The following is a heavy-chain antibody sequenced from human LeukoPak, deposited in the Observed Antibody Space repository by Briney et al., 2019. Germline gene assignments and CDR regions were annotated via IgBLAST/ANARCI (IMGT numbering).Heavy chain of an antibody. D-gene: IGHD2-2*01. Sequence: PSETLSLTCAVYGGSFSGYYWSWIRQPPGKGLEWIGEINHSGGTNYNPSLKSRVTISVDTSKNQFSLKLSSVTAADTAVYYCARVRVYCSSTSCYGSYYYYYYMDVWGKGTTVTDSS. J-gene: IGHJ6*03. CDR3: ARVRVYCSSTSCYGSYYYYYYMDV. V-gene: IGHV4-34*01. CDR2: INHSGGT. CDR1: GGSFSGYY.